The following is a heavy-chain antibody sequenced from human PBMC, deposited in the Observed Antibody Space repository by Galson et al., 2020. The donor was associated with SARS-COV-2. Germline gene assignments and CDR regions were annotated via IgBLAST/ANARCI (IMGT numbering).Heavy chain of an antibody. Sequence: GGSLRLSCAGSGFTFSDYEMNWVRHGPGKGLEWVSYIRTSGNNVYYADSEKGRFTITRDNAKNSLYLQMTSLRADDTAIYYCASPYLAAASFFGAFDLWGPGTMVTVSS. V-gene: IGHV3-48*03. CDR2: IRTSGNNV. CDR1: GFTFSDYE. CDR3: ASPYLAAASFFGAFDL. J-gene: IGHJ3*01. D-gene: IGHD6-13*01.